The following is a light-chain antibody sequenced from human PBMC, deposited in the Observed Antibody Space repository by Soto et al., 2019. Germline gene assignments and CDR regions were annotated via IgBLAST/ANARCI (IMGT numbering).Light chain of an antibody. J-gene: IGKJ2*01. V-gene: IGKV1-12*01. CDR3: QQAYSLPVT. CDR2: AAS. CDR1: QGISNW. Sequence: DIQLTQSPSSVSASVGDRVTLTCRASQGISNWLAWYQQKPGKAPKLLISAASTLQSGVPSRFSGSFSGTDFTLTITSLQAEDFATYFCQQAYSLPVTFGQGTKVEIK.